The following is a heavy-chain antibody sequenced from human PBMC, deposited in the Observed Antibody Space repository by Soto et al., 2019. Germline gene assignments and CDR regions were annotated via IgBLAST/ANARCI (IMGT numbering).Heavy chain of an antibody. CDR1: GDSVRNQY. J-gene: IGHJ6*02. CDR3: ARDRHYGDYVINYYYGMDV. CDR2: IYRSGST. Sequence: KSSETLSLTCTVSGDSVRNQYWSWIRRPPGRGLEWIGYIYRSGSTKYNPSLKSRLTISVDTSKNQFSLKLSSVTAADTAVYYCARDRHYGDYVINYYYGMDVWGQGTTVTISS. V-gene: IGHV4-59*02. D-gene: IGHD4-17*01.